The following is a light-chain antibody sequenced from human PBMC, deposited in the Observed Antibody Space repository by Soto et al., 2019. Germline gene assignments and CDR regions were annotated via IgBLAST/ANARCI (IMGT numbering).Light chain of an antibody. CDR2: DAS. J-gene: IGKJ1*01. CDR3: QQYNGYRTWT. V-gene: IGKV1-5*01. CDR1: QDISRW. Sequence: DIQMTQSPATLSASVGDRVSITCRASQDISRWLAWYQQKPGKAPKVLIWDASSLQRGVQSRFTGSGSGTEFTLTINGLQPDDFATYYCQQYNGYRTWTFGQGTKVDIK.